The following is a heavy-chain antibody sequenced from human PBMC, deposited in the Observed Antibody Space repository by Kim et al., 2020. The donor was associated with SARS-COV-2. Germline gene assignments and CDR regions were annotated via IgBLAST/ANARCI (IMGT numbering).Heavy chain of an antibody. V-gene: IGHV4-34*01. J-gene: IGHJ5*02. CDR3: ARGSPEGSPTSSSWYRGVDWFDP. CDR2: INHSGST. CDR1: GGSFSGYY. D-gene: IGHD6-13*01. Sequence: SETLSLTCAVYGGSFSGYYWSWIRQPPGKGLEWIGEINHSGSTNYNPSLKSRVTISVDTSKNQFSLKLSSVTAADTAVYYCARGSPEGSPTSSSWYRGVDWFDPCGQGTLVTVSS.